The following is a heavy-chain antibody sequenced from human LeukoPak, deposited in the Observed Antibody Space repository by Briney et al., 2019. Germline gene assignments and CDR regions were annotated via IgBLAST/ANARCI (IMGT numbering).Heavy chain of an antibody. V-gene: IGHV1-46*01. CDR1: GYTFTHYY. Sequence: GASVKVSCKASGYTFTHYYMHWVRQVPGQGLEWMGTINPSGGSTSYAQKFQGRVTMTRDTSTSTVYMELSSLRTEDTAAFYCARAYTYGLNYWGQGTLVTVSS. D-gene: IGHD5-18*01. CDR2: INPSGGST. J-gene: IGHJ4*02. CDR3: ARAYTYGLNY.